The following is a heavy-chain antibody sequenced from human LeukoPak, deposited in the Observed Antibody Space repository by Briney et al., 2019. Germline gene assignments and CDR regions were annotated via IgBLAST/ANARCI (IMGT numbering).Heavy chain of an antibody. CDR2: IRYDGSNK. Sequence: PGGSLRLSCAASGFTFSSYSMNWVRQAPGKGLEWVAFIRYDGSNKYYADSVKGRFTISRDNSKNTLYLQMNSLRAEDTAVYYCAKDWDMTTVTTLHYWGQGTLVTVSS. J-gene: IGHJ4*02. V-gene: IGHV3-30*02. CDR1: GFTFSSYS. CDR3: AKDWDMTTVTTLHY. D-gene: IGHD4-17*01.